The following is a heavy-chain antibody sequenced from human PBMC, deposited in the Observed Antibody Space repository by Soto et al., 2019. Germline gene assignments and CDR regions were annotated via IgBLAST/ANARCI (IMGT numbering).Heavy chain of an antibody. J-gene: IGHJ6*02. V-gene: IGHV3-23*01. Sequence: GGSLRLSCLASGFTFSDYAMTWVRHVPGRGLEWVASLDGAGGSTYYADSVRGRFTISRDNSQNTLFLQMKRLTVDDTAIYYCAAPRDEYGSGVSWFTYGMDIWGQGTTVTAP. D-gene: IGHD3-10*01. CDR1: GFTFSDYA. CDR2: LDGAGGST. CDR3: AAPRDEYGSGVSWFTYGMDI.